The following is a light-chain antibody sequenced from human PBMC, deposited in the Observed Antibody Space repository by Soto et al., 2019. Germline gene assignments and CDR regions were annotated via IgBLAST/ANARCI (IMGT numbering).Light chain of an antibody. J-gene: IGKJ1*01. CDR1: QSISNF. V-gene: IGKV1-39*01. Sequence: DIQMTQSPSSLSASVGDRVTITCRTSQSISNFLNWYQQQPGKAPNLLIYDASSLQSGVPSRFSGSGFGTEFTLTISSLQPGDFATYYCQQYGSRSTFGQGTKVDIK. CDR2: DAS. CDR3: QQYGSRST.